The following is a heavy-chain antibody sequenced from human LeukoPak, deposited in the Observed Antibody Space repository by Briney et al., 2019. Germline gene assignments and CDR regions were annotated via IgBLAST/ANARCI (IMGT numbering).Heavy chain of an antibody. Sequence: HPGGSLRLCCAASGFSFNTYWMTWVRQAPGKGLEWVANVNQGGSETYYVDSVKGRFIISRDNAKNSMYLQMNSLRAEDTAVYYCARDSGGSYLDYFDYWGQGTLVTVSS. J-gene: IGHJ4*02. V-gene: IGHV3-7*01. CDR3: ARDSGGSYLDYFDY. CDR1: GFSFNTYW. CDR2: VNQGGSET. D-gene: IGHD1-26*01.